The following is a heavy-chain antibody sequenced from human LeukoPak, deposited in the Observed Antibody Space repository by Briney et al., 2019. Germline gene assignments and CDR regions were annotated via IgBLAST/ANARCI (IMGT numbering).Heavy chain of an antibody. V-gene: IGHV3-74*01. CDR2: INSDGSST. Sequence: PGGSLRLSCAASGFTFSSYWMHWVRQAPGKGLVWVSRINSDGSSTNYADSAKGRFTISGDNAKNTLYLQMNSLRAEDTAVYYCASSPYQKGYWGQGTLVTVSS. CDR3: ASSPYQKGY. J-gene: IGHJ4*02. CDR1: GFTFSSYW.